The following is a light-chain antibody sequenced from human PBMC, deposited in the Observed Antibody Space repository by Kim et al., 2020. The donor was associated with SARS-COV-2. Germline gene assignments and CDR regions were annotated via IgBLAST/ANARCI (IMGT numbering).Light chain of an antibody. Sequence: SGSPGERATLSCRASQSVSSNLAWYQQKPGQAPRLLIYGASTRATGIPARFSGSGSGTEFTLTISSLQSEDFAVYYCQQYNNWPLTFGGGTKLKI. CDR3: QQYNNWPLT. CDR1: QSVSSN. V-gene: IGKV3-15*01. J-gene: IGKJ4*01. CDR2: GAS.